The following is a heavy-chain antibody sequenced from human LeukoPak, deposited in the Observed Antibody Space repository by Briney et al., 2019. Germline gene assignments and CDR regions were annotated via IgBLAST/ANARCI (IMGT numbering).Heavy chain of an antibody. CDR3: AREFYGGQPAY. D-gene: IGHD4-23*01. CDR1: GGSITSTTYY. Sequence: SETLSLTCSLSGGSITSTTYYWGWIRQPPGKGLEWIGSSYYNGNTYYNPSLKSRVTMSLDTSKNQFSLKLTSVTAADTAVYYCAREFYGGQPAYWGQGTLVTVSS. J-gene: IGHJ4*02. V-gene: IGHV4-39*07. CDR2: SYYNGNT.